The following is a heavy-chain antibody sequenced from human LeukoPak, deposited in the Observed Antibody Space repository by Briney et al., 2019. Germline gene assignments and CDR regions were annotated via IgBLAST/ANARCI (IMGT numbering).Heavy chain of an antibody. CDR1: GYTFTSYD. J-gene: IGHJ6*03. CDR3: ARVSGEGYDFWSGYYPYYYYYYMDV. CDR2: MNPNSGNT. D-gene: IGHD3-3*01. Sequence: GASVKVSCKASGYTFTSYDINWVRQATGQGLEWMGWMNPNSGNTGYAQKFQGRVTMTRNTSISTAYMELSSLRSEDTAVYYCARVSGEGYDFWSGYYPYYYYYYMDVWGKGTTVTVSS. V-gene: IGHV1-8*01.